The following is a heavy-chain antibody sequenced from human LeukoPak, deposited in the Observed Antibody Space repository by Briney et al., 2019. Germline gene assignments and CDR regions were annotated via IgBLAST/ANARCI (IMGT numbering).Heavy chain of an antibody. J-gene: IGHJ6*03. Sequence: GGSLRLSCAASGFTFSSYAMRWVRQAPGKGLEWVAVISYDGSNKYYADSVKGRFTISRDNSKNTLYLQMNSLRAADTAVYYCARAMVRGGRYYYYYYYMDVWGKGTTVTVSS. CDR1: GFTFSSYA. V-gene: IGHV3-30*04. D-gene: IGHD3-10*01. CDR2: ISYDGSNK. CDR3: ARAMVRGGRYYYYYYYMDV.